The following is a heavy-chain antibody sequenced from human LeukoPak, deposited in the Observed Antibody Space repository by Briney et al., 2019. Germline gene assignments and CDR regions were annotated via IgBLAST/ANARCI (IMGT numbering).Heavy chain of an antibody. CDR2: ISGSGGST. Sequence: GGSLRLFCAASGFTFSSYAMSWVRQAPGKGLEWVSAISGSGGSTYYADSVKGRFTISRDNSKNTLYLQMNSLRAEDTAVYYCAKDRLTIFGVVTDAFDIWGQGTMVTVSS. V-gene: IGHV3-23*01. J-gene: IGHJ3*02. CDR3: AKDRLTIFGVVTDAFDI. CDR1: GFTFSSYA. D-gene: IGHD3-3*01.